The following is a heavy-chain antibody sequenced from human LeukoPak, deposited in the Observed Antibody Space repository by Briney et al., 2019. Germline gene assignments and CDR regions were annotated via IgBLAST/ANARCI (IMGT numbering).Heavy chain of an antibody. V-gene: IGHV1-18*01. CDR3: ARDAHQIAGHYYYYGMDV. CDR2: ISAYNGNT. D-gene: IGHD6-13*01. J-gene: IGHJ6*02. Sequence: ASVKVSCKASGYTFTSYGISWVRKAPGQGLEWMGWISAYNGNTNYAQKLQGRVTMTTDTSTSTAYMELRSLRSDDTAVYYCARDAHQIAGHYYYYGMDVWGQGTTVTVSS. CDR1: GYTFTSYG.